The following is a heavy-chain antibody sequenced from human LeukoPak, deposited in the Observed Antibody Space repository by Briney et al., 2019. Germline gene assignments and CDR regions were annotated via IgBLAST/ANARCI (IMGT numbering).Heavy chain of an antibody. V-gene: IGHV3-21*01. CDR1: GFTFSSYG. Sequence: GGSLRLSCAVSGFTFSSYGMTWVRQAPGKGLEWVSSISSSSGYKYYADSVKGRFTISRDNAKNSLYLQMDSLRAEDAAVYYCARTSGESTAALRAPFDYWGQGTLATVSS. D-gene: IGHD6-6*01. J-gene: IGHJ4*02. CDR3: ARTSGESTAALRAPFDY. CDR2: ISSSSGYK.